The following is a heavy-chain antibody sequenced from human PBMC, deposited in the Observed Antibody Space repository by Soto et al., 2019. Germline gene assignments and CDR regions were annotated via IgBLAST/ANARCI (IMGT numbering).Heavy chain of an antibody. CDR2: IYYSGST. CDR1: GGSISSGGYF. Sequence: QVQLQESGPGLVKPSQTLSLTCTVSGGSISSGGYFWSWIRQHPGKGLGWIGFIYYSGSTYYNPSLKSRVTLSXXXSXXQFSLKLSSVTAADTAVYYCAREGAAPYYYYGMDVWGQGTTVTVSS. D-gene: IGHD6-6*01. V-gene: IGHV4-31*03. CDR3: AREGAAPYYYYGMDV. J-gene: IGHJ6*02.